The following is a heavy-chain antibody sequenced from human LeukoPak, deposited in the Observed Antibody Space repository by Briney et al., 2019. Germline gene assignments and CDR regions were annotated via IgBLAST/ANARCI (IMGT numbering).Heavy chain of an antibody. J-gene: IGHJ4*02. Sequence: GGSLRLSCAASGFTFSSNYMSWVRQAPGKGLEWVSVIYSGGSTYYAASVKGRFTISRDNSKNTLYLQMNSLRAEDTAVYYCARGSTYYYGSGSSTEYDYWGQGTLVTVSS. V-gene: IGHV3-53*01. D-gene: IGHD3-10*01. CDR3: ARGSTYYYGSGSSTEYDY. CDR2: IYSGGST. CDR1: GFTFSSNY.